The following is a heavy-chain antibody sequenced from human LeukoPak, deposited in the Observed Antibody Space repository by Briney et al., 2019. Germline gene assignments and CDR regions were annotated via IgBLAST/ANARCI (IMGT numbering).Heavy chain of an antibody. J-gene: IGHJ6*02. CDR3: ARDYSNSGFGMDV. V-gene: IGHV4-4*07. CDR1: GGSISSYY. CDR2: IYSSGST. Sequence: PSETLSLTCTVSGGSISSYYWNWIRQPAGKGLEWIGRIYSSGSTNYNPSLKSRVTMAVDTSKKQFSLKLDSVTAADTAVYHCARDYSNSGFGMDVWGQGTPVTVSS. D-gene: IGHD6-13*01.